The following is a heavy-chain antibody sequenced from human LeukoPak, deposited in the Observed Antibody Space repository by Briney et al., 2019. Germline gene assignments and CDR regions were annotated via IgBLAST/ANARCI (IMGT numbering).Heavy chain of an antibody. CDR1: GGSISSYY. CDR3: ARAYGRNYYYYMDV. V-gene: IGHV4-59*01. CDR2: IYYSGST. J-gene: IGHJ6*03. Sequence: PSETLSLTCTVSGGSISSYYWSWLRQPPGKGLEGGGYIYYSGSTNYNPSLKSRVTISVDTSKNQFSLKLSSVTAADTAVYYCARAYGRNYYYYMDVWGKGTTVTLSS. D-gene: IGHD2-8*01.